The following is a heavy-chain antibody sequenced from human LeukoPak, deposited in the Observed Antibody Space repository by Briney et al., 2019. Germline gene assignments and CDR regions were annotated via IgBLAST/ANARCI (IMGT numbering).Heavy chain of an antibody. CDR1: GFTFSNYW. CDR2: IKQDGSEK. J-gene: IGHJ4*02. V-gene: IGHV3-7*01. CDR3: ARHPYGDFDY. Sequence: GGSLRLSCAASGFTFSNYWMSWVRQAPGKGLEWVANIKQDGSEKYYVDSVKGRFTISRDNAKNSLYLQMNSLRAEDTAVYYCARHPYGDFDYWGQGTLVTVSS. D-gene: IGHD4-17*01.